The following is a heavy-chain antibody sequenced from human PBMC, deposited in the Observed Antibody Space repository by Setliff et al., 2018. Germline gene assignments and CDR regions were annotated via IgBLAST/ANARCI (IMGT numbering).Heavy chain of an antibody. CDR3: ARGPPEFVVAPAEGKFDY. CDR2: ISPYYGST. D-gene: IGHD2-15*01. V-gene: IGHV1-18*01. Sequence: ASVKVSCKTSGYSFTVFGISWVRQAPGQGLEWMGWISPYYGSTNYAQKFQGRVTMTTDTSTSTAYMELTSLTSDDTALYYCARGPPEFVVAPAEGKFDYWGQGTLVTVSS. CDR1: GYSFTVFG. J-gene: IGHJ4*02.